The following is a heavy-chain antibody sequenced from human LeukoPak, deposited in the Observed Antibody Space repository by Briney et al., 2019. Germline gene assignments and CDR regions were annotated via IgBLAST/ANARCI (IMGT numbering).Heavy chain of an antibody. Sequence: GGSLRLSCAASGFSFSNFAMTWVRQAPGKGLEWVSSINGGHYLTYNTDSVKGRFTISRDNSKNTLYLQMNSLRADDTAVYYCTRDPNGDYVGAFDSWGQGTLVTVSS. CDR3: TRDPNGDYVGAFDS. CDR2: INGGHYLT. D-gene: IGHD4-17*01. V-gene: IGHV3-23*01. J-gene: IGHJ5*01. CDR1: GFSFSNFA.